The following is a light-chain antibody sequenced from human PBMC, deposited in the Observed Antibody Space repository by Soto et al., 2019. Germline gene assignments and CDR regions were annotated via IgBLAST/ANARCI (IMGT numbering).Light chain of an antibody. CDR2: DTS. J-gene: IGKJ5*01. Sequence: DIVLTQPPDTLSLSPGNRPTLSCRASQSLTNSYIAWYQLKPGQAHRXXIYDTSSRATGIPDRFSGSGSGTDGTITITRLEPEDCAVFYCQQYGTSEIIFGQGTRLEIK. V-gene: IGKV3-20*01. CDR1: QSLTNSY. CDR3: QQYGTSEII.